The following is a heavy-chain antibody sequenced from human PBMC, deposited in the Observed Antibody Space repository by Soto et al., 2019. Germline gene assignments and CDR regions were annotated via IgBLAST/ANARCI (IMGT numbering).Heavy chain of an antibody. Sequence: SVKVSCKASAGTFSSYTISWVRQAPGQGLEWMGRIIPILGIANYAQKFQGRVTITADKSTSTAYMELSSLRSEDTAVYYGARDLVYCSSTSVYGPDNGFDPRVQGTLVTVSS. J-gene: IGHJ5*02. CDR3: ARDLVYCSSTSVYGPDNGFDP. V-gene: IGHV1-69*02. CDR2: IIPILGIA. CDR1: AGTFSSYT. D-gene: IGHD2-2*01.